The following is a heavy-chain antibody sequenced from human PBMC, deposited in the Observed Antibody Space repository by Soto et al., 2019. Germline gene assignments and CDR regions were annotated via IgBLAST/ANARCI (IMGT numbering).Heavy chain of an antibody. CDR1: GFTFSDYY. Sequence: PGGSLRLSCAASGFTFSDYYMSWIRQAPGKGLEWVSYISSSGSTIYYADSVKGRFTISRDNAKNSLYLQMNSLRAEDTAVYYCARPAYPDSSPADKVYNWFDPWGQGTLVTVSS. CDR3: ARPAYPDSSPADKVYNWFDP. V-gene: IGHV3-11*01. J-gene: IGHJ5*02. CDR2: ISSSGSTI. D-gene: IGHD6-6*01.